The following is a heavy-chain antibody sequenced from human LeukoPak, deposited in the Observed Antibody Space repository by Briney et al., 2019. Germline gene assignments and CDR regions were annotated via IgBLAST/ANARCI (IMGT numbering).Heavy chain of an antibody. CDR3: ARDLFNLCGVTDY. Sequence: AGGSLRLSCAASGFTFSDYYMSWIRQAPGKGLEWVSYISSSGSTIYYADSVKGRFTISRDNAKNSLYLQMNSLRAEDTAVYYCARDLFNLCGVTDYWGQGTLVTVSS. D-gene: IGHD2-8*01. CDR1: GFTFSDYY. J-gene: IGHJ4*02. CDR2: ISSSGSTI. V-gene: IGHV3-11*01.